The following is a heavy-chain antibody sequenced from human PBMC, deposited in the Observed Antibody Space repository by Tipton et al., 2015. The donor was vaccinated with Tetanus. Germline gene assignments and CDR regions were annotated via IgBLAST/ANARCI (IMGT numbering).Heavy chain of an antibody. V-gene: IGHV4-39*02. Sequence: TLSLTCTVSGASIIDKTHYWGWIRQPPGKGLEWIASIYFKGSPYYNPSLKSRITIDVDTTQNIFSLKLTSVTAADTAVYYCARRSYCSSSRCFDAFDLWGQGTMVTVSS. D-gene: IGHD2-2*01. J-gene: IGHJ3*01. CDR2: IYFKGSP. CDR1: GASIIDKTHY. CDR3: ARRSYCSSSRCFDAFDL.